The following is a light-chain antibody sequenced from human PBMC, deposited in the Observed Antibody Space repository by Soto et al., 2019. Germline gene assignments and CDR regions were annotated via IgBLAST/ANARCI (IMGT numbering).Light chain of an antibody. Sequence: QSVLTQPPSASGTPGQRVTISCSGSNSNIGSHTVNWYQQLPGTAPKLLIYTDNQRPSGVPARFSDSKSGTSASLAISGLQSEDEADYYCAAWDDSLQSWVFGGGTKLTVL. V-gene: IGLV1-44*01. J-gene: IGLJ3*02. CDR3: AAWDDSLQSWV. CDR2: TDN. CDR1: NSNIGSHT.